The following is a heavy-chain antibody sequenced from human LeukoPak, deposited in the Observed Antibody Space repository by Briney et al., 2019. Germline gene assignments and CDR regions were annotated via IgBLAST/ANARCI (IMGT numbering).Heavy chain of an antibody. Sequence: PGGSLRLSCAASGFSFSSYGMHWVRQAPGKGLEWVAVIWYDGGNKYYADSVKGRFTISRDNSKNTLYLQMNSLRAEDTAVYYCARDFGTMIIVGNSFDIWGQGTMVTVSS. J-gene: IGHJ3*02. D-gene: IGHD3-22*01. CDR1: GFSFSSYG. CDR3: ARDFGTMIIVGNSFDI. CDR2: IWYDGGNK. V-gene: IGHV3-33*01.